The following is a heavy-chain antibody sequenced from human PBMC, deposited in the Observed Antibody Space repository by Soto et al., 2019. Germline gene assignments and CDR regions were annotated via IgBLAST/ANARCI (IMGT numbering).Heavy chain of an antibody. CDR3: ARSVVVVAAIDY. CDR1: GGSISSYY. J-gene: IGHJ4*02. D-gene: IGHD2-15*01. V-gene: IGHV4-59*01. CDR2: IYYSGST. Sequence: TLSLTCTVSGGSISSYYWSWIRQPPGKGLEWIGYIYYSGSTNYNPSLKSRVTISVDTSKNQFSLKLSSVTAADTAVYYCARSVVVVAAIDYWGQGTLVTVSS.